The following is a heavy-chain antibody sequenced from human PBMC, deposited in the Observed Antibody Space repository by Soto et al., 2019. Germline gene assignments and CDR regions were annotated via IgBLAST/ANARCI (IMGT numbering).Heavy chain of an antibody. Sequence: GGSLRLSCAASGFTFSTYAMSWVRQAPGKGLEWVSAISGSGGSTYYADSVKGRFTISRDNSKNTLHLQMNSLRAEDTSIYYCAKYHGQVVLAGSDYWGQGTLVPVSS. V-gene: IGHV3-23*01. CDR3: AKYHGQVVLAGSDY. J-gene: IGHJ4*02. CDR1: GFTFSTYA. CDR2: ISGSGGST. D-gene: IGHD2-2*01.